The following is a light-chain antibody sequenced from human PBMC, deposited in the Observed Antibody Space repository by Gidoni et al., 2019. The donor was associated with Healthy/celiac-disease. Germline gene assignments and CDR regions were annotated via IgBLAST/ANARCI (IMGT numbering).Light chain of an antibody. J-gene: IGKJ3*01. CDR2: DAS. V-gene: IGKV3-11*01. CDR3: QQRSNWPPLCT. CDR1: QSVSSY. Sequence: DIAFTQSPATLSLSPGERATLSCRASQSVSSYLAWYQQNPGQAPRLLIYDASNRANGIPARFSGSGSGTDFTLTISSLEPEEFAVYYCQQRSNWPPLCTFGPGTKVDIK.